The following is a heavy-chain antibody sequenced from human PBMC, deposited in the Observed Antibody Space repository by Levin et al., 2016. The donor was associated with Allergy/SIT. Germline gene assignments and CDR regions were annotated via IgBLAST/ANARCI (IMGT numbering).Heavy chain of an antibody. V-gene: IGHV5-10-1*01. J-gene: IGHJ3*02. CDR2: IDPSDSYT. CDR3: ARQHIAVAGDDAFDI. CDR1: GYSFTSYW. Sequence: KVSCKGSGYSFTSYWISWVRQMPGKGLEWMGRIDPSDSYTNYSPSFQGHVTISADKSISTAYLQWSSLKASDTAMYYCARQHIAVAGDDAFDIWGQRDNGHRLF. D-gene: IGHD6-19*01.